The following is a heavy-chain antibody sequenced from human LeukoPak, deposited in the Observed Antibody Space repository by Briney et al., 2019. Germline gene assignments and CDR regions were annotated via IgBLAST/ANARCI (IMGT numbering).Heavy chain of an antibody. J-gene: IGHJ4*02. Sequence: GGSLRLSCAASGFTVSSAYMSWVRQAPGKGLEWVSVIYTGGTTYYADSMKGRFSVSRDNSKNTLYLRLNSLRAEDTAVYYCASSYVGPDRGVYWGQGTLVTVSS. CDR2: IYTGGTT. CDR3: ASSYVGPDRGVY. CDR1: GFTVSSAY. D-gene: IGHD3-10*02. V-gene: IGHV3-66*01.